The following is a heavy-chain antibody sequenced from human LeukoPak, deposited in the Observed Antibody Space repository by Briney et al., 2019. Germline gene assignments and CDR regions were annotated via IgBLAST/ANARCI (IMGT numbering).Heavy chain of an antibody. CDR3: ARAVRSWFDP. D-gene: IGHD3-3*01. V-gene: IGHV4-61*05. Sequence: SETLSLTCTVAGGSISSSSYYWGWIRQPAGKGLEWIGYIYYSGSTNYNPSLKSRLTISVDTSKNQFSLKLSSVTAADPAVYYCARAVRSWFDPWGQGTLVTVCS. J-gene: IGHJ5*02. CDR2: IYYSGST. CDR1: GGSISSSSYY.